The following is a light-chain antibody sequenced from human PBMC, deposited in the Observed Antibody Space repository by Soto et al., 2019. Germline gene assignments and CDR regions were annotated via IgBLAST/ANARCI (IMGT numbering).Light chain of an antibody. CDR1: SSNIGSNT. CDR3: AAWDDSLNVV. CDR2: SNN. V-gene: IGLV1-44*01. J-gene: IGLJ2*01. Sequence: QSVLTQPPSASGTPGQRVTISCSGSSSNIGSNTVNWYQQLPGTAPKLLIYSNNQRPSGVPDRFSASESGTSASLAISGLQSEDEADYYCAAWDDSLNVVFGGGT.